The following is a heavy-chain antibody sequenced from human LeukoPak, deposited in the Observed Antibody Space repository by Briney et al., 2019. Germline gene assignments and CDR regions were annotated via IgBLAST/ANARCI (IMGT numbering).Heavy chain of an antibody. Sequence: GASVKVSCKASGYTFTSYGISWVRQAPGQGLEWMGGIIPIFGTANYAQKFQGRVTITADVSTSTAYMELSSLRSEDTAVYYCATCIAVAYYYGMDVWGQGTTVTVSS. CDR1: GYTFTSYG. V-gene: IGHV1-69*13. CDR2: IIPIFGTA. J-gene: IGHJ6*02. CDR3: ATCIAVAYYYGMDV. D-gene: IGHD6-19*01.